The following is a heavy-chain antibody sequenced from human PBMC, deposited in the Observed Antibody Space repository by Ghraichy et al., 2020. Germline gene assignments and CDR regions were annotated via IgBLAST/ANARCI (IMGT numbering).Heavy chain of an antibody. CDR3: ARGHCTKGECGAEYFQH. D-gene: IGHD2-8*01. J-gene: IGHJ1*01. CDR2: IYPGDSDT. V-gene: IGHV5-51*01. Sequence: GETLNISCKGSGYSFSNYWIGWVRQMPGKGLEWMGIIYPGDSDTRYSPSIQGQVTISADKSISTAYLQWNSLKASDTAMYYCARGHCTKGECGAEYFQHWGQGTLVTVSS. CDR1: GYSFSNYW.